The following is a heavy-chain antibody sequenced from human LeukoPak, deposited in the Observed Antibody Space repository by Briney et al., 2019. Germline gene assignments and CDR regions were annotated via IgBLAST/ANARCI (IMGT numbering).Heavy chain of an antibody. CDR3: AREEAVAGTGVY. J-gene: IGHJ4*02. CDR1: GGSISSSSYY. CDR2: IYYSGST. V-gene: IGHV4-39*07. D-gene: IGHD6-19*01. Sequence: PSETLSLTCTVSGGSISSSSYYWGWIRQPPGKGLEWIGSIYYSGSTYYNPSLKSRVTISVDTSKNQFSLKLSSVTAADTAVYYCAREEAVAGTGVYWGQGTLVTVPS.